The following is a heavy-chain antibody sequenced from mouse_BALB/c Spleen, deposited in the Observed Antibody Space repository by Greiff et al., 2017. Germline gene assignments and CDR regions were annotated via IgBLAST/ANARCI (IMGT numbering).Heavy chain of an antibody. D-gene: IGHD2-14*01. Sequence: DVHLVESGPGLVKPSQSLSLTCSVTGYSITSGYYWNWIRQFPGNKLEWMGYISYDGSNNYNPSLKNRISITRDTSKNQFFLKLNSVTTEDTATYYCARKNYRYDGFAYWGQGTLVTVSA. CDR1: GYSITSGYY. CDR3: ARKNYRYDGFAY. J-gene: IGHJ3*01. CDR2: ISYDGSN. V-gene: IGHV3-6*02.